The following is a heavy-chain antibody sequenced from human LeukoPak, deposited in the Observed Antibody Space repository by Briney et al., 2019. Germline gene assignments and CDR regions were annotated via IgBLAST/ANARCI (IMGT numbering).Heavy chain of an antibody. D-gene: IGHD2-2*01. V-gene: IGHV5-51*01. CDR3: ARRPYCSSTSCPVGWFDP. J-gene: IGHJ5*02. CDR1: GYSFTSYW. CDR2: TYPGDSDT. Sequence: GESLKISCKGSGYSFTSYWIGWVRRMPGKGLEWMGITYPGDSDTRYSPSFQGQVTISADKSISTAYLQWSSLKASDTAMYYCARRPYCSSTSCPVGWFDPWGQGTLVTVSS.